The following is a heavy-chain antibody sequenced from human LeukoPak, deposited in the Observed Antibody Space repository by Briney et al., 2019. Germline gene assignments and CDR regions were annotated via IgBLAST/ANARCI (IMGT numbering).Heavy chain of an antibody. CDR3: ARLGGYDFWSGYYR. Sequence: SETLSLTCTVSGGSISSSSYYWGWIRQPLGKGLEWIGSIYHSGSTYYNPSLKSRVTISVDTSKNQFSLKLSSVTAADTAVYYCARLGGYDFWSGYYRWGQGTLVTVSS. CDR1: GGSISSSSYY. V-gene: IGHV4-39*01. D-gene: IGHD3-3*01. J-gene: IGHJ4*02. CDR2: IYHSGST.